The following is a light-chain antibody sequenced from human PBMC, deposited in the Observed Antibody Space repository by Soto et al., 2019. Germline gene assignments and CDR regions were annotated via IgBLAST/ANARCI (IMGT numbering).Light chain of an antibody. Sequence: QSVLTQPPSASGTPGQTVTISCSGSSSNIGSYIVNWYQQLPGTAPKLLIYSNNQRPSGVPDRFSGSKSGTSASLAISGLQSEDEADYYCAAWDDSVDGRVFGGGTKLTVL. CDR3: AAWDDSVDGRV. CDR2: SNN. J-gene: IGLJ2*01. CDR1: SSNIGSYI. V-gene: IGLV1-44*01.